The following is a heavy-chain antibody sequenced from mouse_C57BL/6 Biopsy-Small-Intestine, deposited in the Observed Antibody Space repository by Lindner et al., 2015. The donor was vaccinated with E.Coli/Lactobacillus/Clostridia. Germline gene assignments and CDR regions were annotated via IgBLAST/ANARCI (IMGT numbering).Heavy chain of an antibody. CDR1: GFTFSDFG. Sequence: VQLQESGGGLVKPGGSLKLSCAASGFTFSDFGMHWVRQAPEKGLEWVAYVSSGSSTIYYADTVKGRFTISRDNAKNTLFLQMTSLRSEDTAMYYCARGTSGGMDYWGQGTSVTVPS. V-gene: IGHV5-17*01. CDR2: VSSGSSTI. CDR3: ARGTSGGMDY. J-gene: IGHJ4*01. D-gene: IGHD1-1*01.